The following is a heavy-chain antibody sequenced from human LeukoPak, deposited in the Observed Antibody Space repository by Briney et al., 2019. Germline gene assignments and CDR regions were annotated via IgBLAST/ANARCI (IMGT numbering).Heavy chain of an antibody. CDR2: INPNSGGT. D-gene: IGHD6-13*01. V-gene: IGHV1-2*02. CDR3: ASRDSSDWFFY. J-gene: IGHJ4*02. Sequence: ASVKVSCKASGYIFTKYHMHWVRQAPGQGLEWMGWINPNSGGTDYAQKFQGRVTVTRDTSMSTAYMELSSLRSDDTAVYYCASRDSSDWFFYWGQGTLVTVSP. CDR1: GYIFTKYH.